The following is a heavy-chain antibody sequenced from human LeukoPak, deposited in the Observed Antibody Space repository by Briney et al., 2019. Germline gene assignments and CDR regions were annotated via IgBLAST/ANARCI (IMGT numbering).Heavy chain of an antibody. D-gene: IGHD6-13*01. V-gene: IGHV3-33*01. CDR2: IWYDGSNK. CDR3: ARDLTAAAGTYYYYGMDV. J-gene: IGHJ6*02. Sequence: PGGSLRLSCAASGFTFSSYGMHWVRQAPGKGLEWVAVIWYDGSNKYYADSVKGRLTISRDNSKNTLYLQMNSLRAEDTAVYYCARDLTAAAGTYYYYGMDVWGQGTTVTVSS. CDR1: GFTFSSYG.